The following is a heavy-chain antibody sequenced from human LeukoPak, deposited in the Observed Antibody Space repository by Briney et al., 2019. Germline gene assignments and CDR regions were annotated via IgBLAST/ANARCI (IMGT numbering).Heavy chain of an antibody. CDR2: ISGDGVSP. J-gene: IGHJ4*02. V-gene: IGHV3-23*01. D-gene: IGHD4/OR15-4a*01. Sequence: PGGSLRLSCSASGFTFNNYALTWVRQTPGKGLECVSAISGDGVSPCYADSVRGRFTISRDNSKNTLYLQMNSLRVEDTAVYFCARDPGASPYFFDSWGQGTLVTVSS. CDR3: ARDPGASPYFFDS. CDR1: GFTFNNYA.